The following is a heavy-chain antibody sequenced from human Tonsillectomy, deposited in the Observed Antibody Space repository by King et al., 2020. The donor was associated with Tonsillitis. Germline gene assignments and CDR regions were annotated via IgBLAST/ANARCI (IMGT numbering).Heavy chain of an antibody. Sequence: VQLQESGPGLVKPSETLSLTCTVSGGSISSYYWSWIRQPPGKGLEWIGYIYYSGSTNYNPSLKSRVTISVDTSKNQFSLKLSSLTAADTAVYYCARDLGSSSWYTDDAFDIWGQGTMVTVSS. CDR2: IYYSGST. J-gene: IGHJ3*02. V-gene: IGHV4-59*01. CDR1: GGSISSYY. D-gene: IGHD6-13*01. CDR3: ARDLGSSSWYTDDAFDI.